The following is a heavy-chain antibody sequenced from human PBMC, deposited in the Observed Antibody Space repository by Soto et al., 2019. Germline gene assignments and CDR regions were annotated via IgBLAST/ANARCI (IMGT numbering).Heavy chain of an antibody. J-gene: IGHJ4*02. Sequence: QVQLQESGPGLVKPSETLSLTCAVSGDSISNYYCMWIRQPPGKGLESIGYLYYGRSANYNPSLKSRVTLSVHTSTNQCSLTLSSLTAADTAVYYCALRSMAVVPEYWGQGTLVTVSS. CDR3: ALRSMAVVPEY. D-gene: IGHD3-22*01. CDR1: GDSISNYY. CDR2: LYYGRSA. V-gene: IGHV4-59*01.